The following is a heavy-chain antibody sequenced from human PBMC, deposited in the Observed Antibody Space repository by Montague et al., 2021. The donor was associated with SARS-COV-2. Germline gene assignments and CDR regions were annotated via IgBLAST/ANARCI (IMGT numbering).Heavy chain of an antibody. CDR2: ISYDGSNK. D-gene: IGHD5-18*01. Sequence: SLRLSCAASGFTFSSYAMHWVRQAPGKGLEWVAVISYDGSNKYYADSVKGRFTISRDNSKNTLYLQMNSLRAEDTAVYYCARERWIRLSFYYYYGMDVWGQGTTVTVSS. V-gene: IGHV3-30-3*01. CDR1: GFTFSSYA. J-gene: IGHJ6*02. CDR3: ARERWIRLSFYYYYGMDV.